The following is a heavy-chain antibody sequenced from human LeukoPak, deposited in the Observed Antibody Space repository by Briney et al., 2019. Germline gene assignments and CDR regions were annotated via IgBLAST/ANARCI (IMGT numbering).Heavy chain of an antibody. CDR1: GFTFTSSA. CDR2: ITDSGDGT. Sequence: GGSLRLSCAASGFTFTSSAMSWVRQAPGKGLEWVSSITDSGDGTYYADSVKGRFTISRDDSKNMLYLQMSSLRAEDTAVYYCAKDSPVATRWGQGTLVTVSS. CDR3: AKDSPVATR. J-gene: IGHJ4*02. V-gene: IGHV3-23*01. D-gene: IGHD2-15*01.